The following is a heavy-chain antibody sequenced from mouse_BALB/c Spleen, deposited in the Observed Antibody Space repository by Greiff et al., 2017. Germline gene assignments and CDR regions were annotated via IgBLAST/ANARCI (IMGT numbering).Heavy chain of an antibody. D-gene: IGHD3-1*01. CDR2: ISYSGST. V-gene: IGHV3-8*02. Sequence: EVKVVESGPSLVKPSQTLSLTCSVTGDSITSGYWNWIRKFPGNKLEYMGYISYSGSTYYNPSLKSRISITRDTSKNQYYLQLNSVTTEDTATYYCARGEGGYGAMDYWGQGTSVTVSS. J-gene: IGHJ4*01. CDR1: GDSITSGY. CDR3: ARGEGGYGAMDY.